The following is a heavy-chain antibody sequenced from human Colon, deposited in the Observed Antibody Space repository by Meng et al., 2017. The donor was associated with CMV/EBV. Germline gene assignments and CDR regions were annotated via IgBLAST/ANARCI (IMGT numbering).Heavy chain of an antibody. Sequence: GGSLRLSCAASGFNVATNYINWVRQAPGKGLEWVSVITGSGKTHYADSVKGRFTISSDTSRNTVNLEMNNLRGEDAAVYYCAREPGHCSSTSCYTEGYYFDTWGQGTMVTVSS. D-gene: IGHD2-2*02. CDR2: ITGSGKT. V-gene: IGHV3-66*03. J-gene: IGHJ4*02. CDR1: GFNVATNY. CDR3: AREPGHCSSTSCYTEGYYFDT.